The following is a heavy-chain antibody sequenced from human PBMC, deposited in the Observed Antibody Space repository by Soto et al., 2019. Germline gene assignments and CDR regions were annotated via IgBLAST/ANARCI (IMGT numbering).Heavy chain of an antibody. V-gene: IGHV1-3*01. J-gene: IGHJ5*02. CDR1: GYTFTSYA. CDR2: INAGNGNT. CDR3: ARAQPSSGWYSFRFGP. D-gene: IGHD6-19*01. Sequence: GASVKVSCKASGYTFTSYAMHWVRQAPGQRLEWMGWINAGNGNTKYSQKFQGRVTITRDTSASTAYMELSSLRSEDTAVYYCARAQPSSGWYSFRFGPWGQGTLVTVSS.